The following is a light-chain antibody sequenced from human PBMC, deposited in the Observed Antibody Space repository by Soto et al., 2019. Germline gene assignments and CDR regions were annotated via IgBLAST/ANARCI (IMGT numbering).Light chain of an antibody. J-gene: IGKJ4*01. Sequence: DIVMTQSPDSLAVSLGERATINCKSSQSVLYSSNNNNYLAWHQLKPGQPPKLLIYWASTRESGVPDRFSGSGSGTDFTLTISTLQAEDVAVYYCQQYYSIPPSFGGGTKVEIK. CDR3: QQYYSIPPS. CDR2: WAS. CDR1: QSVLYSSNNNNY. V-gene: IGKV4-1*01.